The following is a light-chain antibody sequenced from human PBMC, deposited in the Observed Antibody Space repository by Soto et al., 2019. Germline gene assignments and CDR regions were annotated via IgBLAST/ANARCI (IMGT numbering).Light chain of an antibody. CDR2: GDS. CDR1: SSNIGAGHD. J-gene: IGLJ3*02. V-gene: IGLV1-40*01. CDR3: QSYDSSLSGSV. Sequence: QSVLTQPPSVSGAPGQRVTISCTGSSSNIGAGHDVHWYQQLPGTAPKLLMYGDSNRPSGVPDRFSGSKSGTSASLAITGLQAEDEAYYYFQSYDSSLSGSVFGGGTKLTVL.